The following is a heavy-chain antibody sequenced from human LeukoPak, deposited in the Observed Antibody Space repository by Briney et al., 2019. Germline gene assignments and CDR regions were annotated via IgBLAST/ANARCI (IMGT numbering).Heavy chain of an antibody. V-gene: IGHV1-2*02. CDR1: GYTFTGYY. CDR3: ARNSGYDLLAFDY. Sequence: ASVKVFCKASGYTFTGYYMHWVRQAPGQGLEWMGWINPNSGGTIYAQKFQGRVTMTRDTSISTAYMELSRLRSDDTAVYYCARNSGYDLLAFDYWGQGTLVTVSS. D-gene: IGHD5-12*01. J-gene: IGHJ4*02. CDR2: INPNSGGT.